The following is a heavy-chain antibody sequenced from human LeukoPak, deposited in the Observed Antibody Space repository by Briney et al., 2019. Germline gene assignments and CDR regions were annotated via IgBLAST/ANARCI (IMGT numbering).Heavy chain of an antibody. D-gene: IGHD2-2*02. CDR1: GHSFTSYW. Sequence: GESLKISCKGSGHSFTSYWIGWVRQMPGKGLEWMGIIYPGDSDTRYSPSFQGQVTISADKSISTAYLQWSSLKASDTAMYYCARRGYCSSTSCHRYSDYWGQGTLVTVSS. J-gene: IGHJ4*02. V-gene: IGHV5-51*01. CDR3: ARRGYCSSTSCHRYSDY. CDR2: IYPGDSDT.